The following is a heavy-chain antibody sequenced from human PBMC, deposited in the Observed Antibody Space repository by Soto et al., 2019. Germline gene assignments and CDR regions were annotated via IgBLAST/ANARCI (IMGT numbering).Heavy chain of an antibody. Sequence: PGGSLRLSCAASGFTFSDRYMDWVRQVPGKGLEWVGRSRDKAHSYTTEYAASVNGRFTISRDDSENSLYLQMDSLRTEDTAVYYCTVVVAPTVYYMDVWGKGTTVTVSS. CDR1: GFTFSDRY. V-gene: IGHV3-72*01. CDR2: SRDKAHSYTT. CDR3: TVVVAPTVYYMDV. D-gene: IGHD2-15*01. J-gene: IGHJ6*03.